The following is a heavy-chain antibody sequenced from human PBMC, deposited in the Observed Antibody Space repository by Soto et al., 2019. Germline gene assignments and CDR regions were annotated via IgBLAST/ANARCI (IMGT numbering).Heavy chain of an antibody. Sequence: EVQLLGSGGGLGQPGGSLRLSCAASGFTFTSYAMSWVRQAPGKGLEWVSVISAGGGSTYYADSVKGRFTISRDNSKNTLYVQMNSLRAEDTAVYYCAKATSEYCTTTSCPRAPFDYWGQGTLVTVSS. CDR3: AKATSEYCTTTSCPRAPFDY. D-gene: IGHD2-2*01. V-gene: IGHV3-23*01. J-gene: IGHJ4*02. CDR2: ISAGGGST. CDR1: GFTFTSYA.